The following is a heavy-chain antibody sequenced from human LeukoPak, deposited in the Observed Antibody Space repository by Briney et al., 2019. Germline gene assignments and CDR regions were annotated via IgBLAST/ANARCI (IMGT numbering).Heavy chain of an antibody. V-gene: IGHV3-11*05. J-gene: IGHJ5*02. CDR3: ARDRYFDTSVYRRSQDS. CDR1: SLTFRVYY. Sequence: GGSVRLSCAVSSLTFRVYYMLWPRQSTGKGLMCISHLNCSSSYVYYADSVKGRFTLSRDNAKNTLYLQMNNLRSEDTAVYYCARDRYFDTSVYRRSQDSWGKGTLVTV. CDR2: LNCSSSYV. D-gene: IGHD3-22*01.